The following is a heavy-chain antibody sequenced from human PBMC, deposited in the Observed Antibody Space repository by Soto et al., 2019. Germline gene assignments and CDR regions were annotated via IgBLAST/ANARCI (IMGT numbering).Heavy chain of an antibody. Sequence: GASVKVSCKASGGTFSSYAISWVRQAPGQGLEWMGGIIPIFGTANYAQKFQGRVTITADESTSTAYMELTSLTSEDTAVYYCARGPSCGCFDFWGQGTLVTVSS. J-gene: IGHJ4*02. CDR3: ARGPSCGCFDF. CDR2: IIPIFGTA. CDR1: GGTFSSYA. V-gene: IGHV1-69*13. D-gene: IGHD5-12*01.